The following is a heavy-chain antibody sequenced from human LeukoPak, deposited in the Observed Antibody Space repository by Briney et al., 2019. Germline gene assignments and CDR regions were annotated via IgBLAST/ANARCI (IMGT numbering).Heavy chain of an antibody. Sequence: SETLSLTCTVSGGSISSSSYYWGWIRQPPGKGLEWIGSIYYSGSTNYNPSLKSRVTISVDTSKNQFSLKLSSVTAADTAVYYCARSSRPLRYPTSGYYYLDVWGKGTTVTISS. CDR1: GGSISSSSYY. D-gene: IGHD3-9*01. J-gene: IGHJ6*03. CDR2: IYYSGST. CDR3: ARSSRPLRYPTSGYYYLDV. V-gene: IGHV4-39*07.